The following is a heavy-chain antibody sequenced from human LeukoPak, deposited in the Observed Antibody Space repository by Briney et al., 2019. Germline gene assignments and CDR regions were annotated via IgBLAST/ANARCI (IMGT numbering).Heavy chain of an antibody. J-gene: IGHJ4*02. V-gene: IGHV3-11*01. CDR3: ARDAEYSSTWLDC. Sequence: GGSLRLSCAASGITFSDYYMSWIRQAPGKGLEWVSYISSSDSIIYYADSVKGRFTISRDDAKNSLYLQMDSLRAEDTAIYYCARDAEYSSTWLDCWGQGTLVTVSS. D-gene: IGHD6-13*01. CDR1: GITFSDYY. CDR2: ISSSDSII.